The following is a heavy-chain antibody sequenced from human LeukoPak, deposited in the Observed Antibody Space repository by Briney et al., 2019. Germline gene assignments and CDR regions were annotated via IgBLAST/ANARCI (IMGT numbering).Heavy chain of an antibody. CDR3: ARSAYCSSTSFYTDPFDY. CDR1: GFTFSSYA. V-gene: IGHV3-30-3*01. CDR2: ISYDGSNK. J-gene: IGHJ4*02. D-gene: IGHD2-2*02. Sequence: GGSLRLSCAASGFTFSSYAMHWVRQAPGKGLEWVAVISYDGSNKYYADSVKGRFTISRDNSKNTLYLQMNSLRAEDTAVYYCARSAYCSSTSFYTDPFDYWGQGTLVTVSS.